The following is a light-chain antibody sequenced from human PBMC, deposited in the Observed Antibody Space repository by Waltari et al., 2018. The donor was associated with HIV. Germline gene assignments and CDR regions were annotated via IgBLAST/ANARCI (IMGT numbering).Light chain of an antibody. Sequence: QSFLTQPPSASGTSGQPVTISCSGSSSNIENDNVYWYQQLPGMTPKLLIYKNFLRPSGVPDRFAASKSGTSASLTISGLRSADEADYYCVGWDSSLSAYVFGAGTKVAVL. J-gene: IGLJ1*01. CDR3: VGWDSSLSAYV. CDR1: SSNIENDN. V-gene: IGLV1-47*01. CDR2: KNF.